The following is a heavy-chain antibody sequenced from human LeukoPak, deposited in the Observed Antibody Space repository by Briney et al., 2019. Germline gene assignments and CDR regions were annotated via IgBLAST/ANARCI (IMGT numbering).Heavy chain of an antibody. D-gene: IGHD5-12*01. CDR1: TGSISSDY. Sequence: PSETLSLTCSVSTGSISSDYWSWIRQPPGKGLEWIGNVYYTEYTNYNPSFKSRVTISQDTSKNQFSLKLTSLTAADTAIYYCARDMRRHGESGYGFDYWGQGIRVTVSS. V-gene: IGHV4-59*01. CDR2: VYYTEYT. J-gene: IGHJ4*02. CDR3: ARDMRRHGESGYGFDY.